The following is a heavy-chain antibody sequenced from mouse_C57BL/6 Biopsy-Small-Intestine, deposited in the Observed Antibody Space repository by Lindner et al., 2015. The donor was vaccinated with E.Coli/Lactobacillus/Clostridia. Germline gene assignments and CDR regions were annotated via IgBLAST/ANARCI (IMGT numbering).Heavy chain of an antibody. CDR3: ARFALYYGNQYYFDY. D-gene: IGHD2-1*01. Sequence: VQLQESGAELVKPGASVKISCKASGYAFSNYWMNWVKQRPGKGLEWIGQIYPGDGDTNYNGKFKGKATLTADKSSSTAYMQLSSLTSEDSAVYFCARFALYYGNQYYFDYWGQGTTLTVSS. CDR2: IYPGDGDT. V-gene: IGHV1-80*01. J-gene: IGHJ2*01. CDR1: GYAFSNYW.